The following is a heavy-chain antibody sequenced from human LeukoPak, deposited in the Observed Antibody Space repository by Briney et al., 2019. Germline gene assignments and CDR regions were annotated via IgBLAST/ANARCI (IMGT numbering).Heavy chain of an antibody. J-gene: IGHJ4*02. CDR3: AKVMFPYYYDSSGTTSGSGLKYFDY. CDR1: GFTFDDYA. CDR2: ISWNSGSI. V-gene: IGHV3-9*01. Sequence: GGSLRLSCAASGFTFDDYAMHWVRQAPGKGLEWVSGISWNSGSIGYADSVKGRFTISRDNAKNSLYLQMNRLRAEDTALYYCAKVMFPYYYDSSGTTSGSGLKYFDYWGQGTLVTVSS. D-gene: IGHD3-22*01.